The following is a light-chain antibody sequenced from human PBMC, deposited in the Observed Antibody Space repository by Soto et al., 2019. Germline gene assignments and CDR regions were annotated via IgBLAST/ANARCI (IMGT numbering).Light chain of an antibody. CDR1: SGHSSYA. J-gene: IGLJ2*01. V-gene: IGLV4-69*01. Sequence: QLVLTQSPSASASPGASVKLTCTLSSGHSSYAIAWHQQQPEKGPRYLMKLDSDGSHTKGDAIPDRFSGSSSGAARYLTISRRPSEDKADYYCQTWVTGIHVVFGGGTKLTVL. CDR2: LDSDGSH. CDR3: QTWVTGIHVV.